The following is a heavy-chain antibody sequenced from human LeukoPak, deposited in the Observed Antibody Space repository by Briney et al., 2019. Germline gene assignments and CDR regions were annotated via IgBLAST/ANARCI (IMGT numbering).Heavy chain of an antibody. CDR3: ARGRVRAGITSLPLDY. J-gene: IGHJ4*02. CDR1: GFTFSDYY. CDR2: ISNSGSTI. D-gene: IGHD3-10*01. V-gene: IGHV3-11*04. Sequence: GGSLRLSCAASGFTFSDYYMSWIRQAPGKGLEWVSYISNSGSTIYYADSMKGRFTISRDNAKNSLYLQMNSLRAEDTAVYYCARGRVRAGITSLPLDYWGQGTLVTVSS.